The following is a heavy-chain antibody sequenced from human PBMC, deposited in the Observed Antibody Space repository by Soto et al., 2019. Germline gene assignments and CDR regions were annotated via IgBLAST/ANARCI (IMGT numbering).Heavy chain of an antibody. CDR1: GFTLSDHY. CDR3: VRDTYFSDSSSYTRCLDF. D-gene: IGHD3-22*01. Sequence: GGSLRLSCSVSGFTLSDHYIDWVRQAPGKGLEWVGRSRNQANGYSTIYAASVKGRFTTSRDDSKNLVYLQMESLRTEDTAVYYCVRDTYFSDSSSYTRCLDFWGQGALVTVSS. CDR2: SRNQANGYST. V-gene: IGHV3-72*01. J-gene: IGHJ4*02.